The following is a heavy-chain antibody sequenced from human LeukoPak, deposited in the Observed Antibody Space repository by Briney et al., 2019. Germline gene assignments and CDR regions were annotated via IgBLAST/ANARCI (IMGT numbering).Heavy chain of an antibody. Sequence: SETLSLTCTVSGGSVSSGSYYWSWIRQPPGKGLEWIGYIYYSGSTNYNPSLKSRVTISVDTSKNQFSLKLSSVTAADTAVCYCARGWYYYGPGAVYFDYWGQGTLVTVCS. V-gene: IGHV4-61*01. J-gene: IGHJ4*02. CDR2: IYYSGST. CDR3: ARGWYYYGPGAVYFDY. D-gene: IGHD3-10*01. CDR1: GGSVSSGSYY.